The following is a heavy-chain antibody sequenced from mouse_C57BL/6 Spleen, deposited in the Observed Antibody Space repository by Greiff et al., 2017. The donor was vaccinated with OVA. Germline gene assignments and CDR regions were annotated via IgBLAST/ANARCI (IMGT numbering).Heavy chain of an antibody. D-gene: IGHD3-2*02. CDR1: GYTFTDYD. CDR3: ATGCNGLYLSWFAY. Sequence: VQLQQSGAELAKPGASVKMSCKASGYTFTDYDINWVKQRPGQGLEWIGEIGPGSGSTYYNEKFKGKATLTADKSSSTAYMQLSSLTSEDSAVYFCATGCNGLYLSWFAYWGQGTLRTVSA. CDR2: IGPGSGST. J-gene: IGHJ3*01. V-gene: IGHV1-77*01.